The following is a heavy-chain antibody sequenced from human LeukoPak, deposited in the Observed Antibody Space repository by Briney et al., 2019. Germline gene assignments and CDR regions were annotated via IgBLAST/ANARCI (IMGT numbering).Heavy chain of an antibody. CDR2: ISGSGGST. D-gene: IGHD2-2*01. J-gene: IGHJ5*02. Sequence: GGSLRLSCAASGFTFSSYAMHWVRQAPGKGLEWVSAISGSGGSTYYADSVKGRFTISRDNSQNTLYLQMNSLRAEDTAVYYCAKELAVVPAAHNWFDPWGQGTLVIVSS. CDR1: GFTFSSYA. CDR3: AKELAVVPAAHNWFDP. V-gene: IGHV3-23*01.